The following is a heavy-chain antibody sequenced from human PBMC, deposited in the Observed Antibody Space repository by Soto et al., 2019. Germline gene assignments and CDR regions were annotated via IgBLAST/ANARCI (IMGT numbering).Heavy chain of an antibody. CDR2: IYHSGST. D-gene: IGHD3-3*01. V-gene: IGHV4-38-2*01. Sequence: SETLSLTCAVSGYSISSGYYWGWIRQPPGKGLEWIGSIYHSGSTYYNPSLKSRVTISVDTSKNQFSLKLSSVTAADTAVYYCASTITIFGVVNYYYYYGMDVWGQGTTVTVSS. CDR3: ASTITIFGVVNYYYYYGMDV. CDR1: GYSISSGYY. J-gene: IGHJ6*02.